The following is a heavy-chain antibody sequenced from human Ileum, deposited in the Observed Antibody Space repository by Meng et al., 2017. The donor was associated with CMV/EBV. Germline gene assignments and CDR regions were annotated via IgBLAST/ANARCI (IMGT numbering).Heavy chain of an antibody. J-gene: IGHJ4*02. D-gene: IGHD1-20*01. V-gene: IGHV3-11*05. Sequence: LVEVGERLSQPGGPRSHSCEPSGFTSSDYYMSWSRQAPGKGLEWVSYIISSSSSRNYADSVRGRFTISRDNAENSLFLQMNSLRADDTAVYYCARGGITGTTPFNYCGQGTLVTVSS. CDR3: ARGGITGTTPFNY. CDR2: IISSSSSR. CDR1: GFTSSDYY.